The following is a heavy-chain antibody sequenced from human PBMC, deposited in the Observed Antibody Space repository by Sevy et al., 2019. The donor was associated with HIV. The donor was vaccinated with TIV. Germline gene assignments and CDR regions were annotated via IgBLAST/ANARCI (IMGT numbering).Heavy chain of an antibody. D-gene: IGHD3-16*01. CDR2: ISGSGGAT. CDR1: GFTFARYA. Sequence: GGSLRLSCAASGFTFARYAMNWVRQAPGKGLEWVSAISGSGGATYYAESVEGRFTISRDKSRETLYVQMNSLRVEDTAVYYCAKGDRTFYGMDVWGQGTTVTVSS. V-gene: IGHV3-23*01. J-gene: IGHJ6*02. CDR3: AKGDRTFYGMDV.